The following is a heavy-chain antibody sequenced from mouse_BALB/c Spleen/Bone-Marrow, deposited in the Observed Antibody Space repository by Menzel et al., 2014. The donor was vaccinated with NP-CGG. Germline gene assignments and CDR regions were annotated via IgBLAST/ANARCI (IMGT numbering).Heavy chain of an antibody. V-gene: IGHV14-4*02. D-gene: IGHD6-1*01. CDR1: GFNIKDYY. Sequence: VQLQQSGAELVRSGASVKLSCTASGFNIKDYYMHWVKQRPEQGLERIGWIDPGNGDTEYAPKFQGKATMTADTSSNTAYLQLSSLTSEDTAVYYCNAEHGNYHYFDYWGQGTTLTVSS. CDR3: NAEHGNYHYFDY. CDR2: IDPGNGDT. J-gene: IGHJ2*01.